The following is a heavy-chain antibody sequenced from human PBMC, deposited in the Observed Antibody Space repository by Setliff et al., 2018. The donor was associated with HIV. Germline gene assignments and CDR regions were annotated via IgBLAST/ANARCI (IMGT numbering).Heavy chain of an antibody. CDR3: ARGTYGSGSYLDY. Sequence: NPSETLSLTCTVSGGSISSSSYYWGWIRQPPGKGLEWIGYIYSSGSTYYNPSLKSRVSISVDTSKNQFSLKLSSVTAADTAVYFCARGTYGSGSYLDYWGQGTLVTVSS. D-gene: IGHD3-10*01. CDR2: IYSSGST. J-gene: IGHJ4*02. CDR1: GGSISSSSYY. V-gene: IGHV4-31*03.